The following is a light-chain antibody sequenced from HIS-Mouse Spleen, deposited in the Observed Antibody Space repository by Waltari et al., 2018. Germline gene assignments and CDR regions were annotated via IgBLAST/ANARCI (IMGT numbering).Light chain of an antibody. Sequence: QSVLTQPPSASGTPGQRVTISCSGSSSNIGSNYVYWYQQLPGTAPKLLTYRNSPRPSGVPDRFSGSKSGTSASLAISGLQSEDEADYYCAAWDDSLSGPVFGGGTKLTVL. CDR1: SSNIGSNY. J-gene: IGLJ3*02. CDR3: AAWDDSLSGPV. V-gene: IGLV1-47*01. CDR2: RNS.